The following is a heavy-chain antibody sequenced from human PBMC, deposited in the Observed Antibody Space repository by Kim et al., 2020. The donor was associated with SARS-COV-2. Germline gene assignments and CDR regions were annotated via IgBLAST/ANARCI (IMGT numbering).Heavy chain of an antibody. CDR2: INHSGST. V-gene: IGHV4-34*01. CDR1: GGSFSGYY. CDR3: ARRDIVVVPAAYQH. Sequence: SETLSLTCAVYGGSFSGYYWSWIRQPPGKGLEWIGEINHSGSTNYNPSLKSRVTISVDTSKNQFSLKLSSVTAADMAVYYCARRDIVVVPAAYQHWGQGT. J-gene: IGHJ1*01. D-gene: IGHD2-2*01.